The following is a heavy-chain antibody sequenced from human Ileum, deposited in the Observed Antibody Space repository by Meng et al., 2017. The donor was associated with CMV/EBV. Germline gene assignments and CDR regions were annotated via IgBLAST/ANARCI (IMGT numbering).Heavy chain of an antibody. Sequence: GVLKISCAASGFTFSSYPMNWVRQAPGKGLEWVSCISTSGGYIQYADSVKGRFTISRDNPKNSLYLQMNSLRAEDTAVYYCASPYDDAGYYSGYWGQGTLVTVSS. CDR3: ASPYDDAGYYSGY. V-gene: IGHV3-21*01. J-gene: IGHJ4*02. CDR1: GFTFSSYP. D-gene: IGHD3-22*01. CDR2: ISTSGGYI.